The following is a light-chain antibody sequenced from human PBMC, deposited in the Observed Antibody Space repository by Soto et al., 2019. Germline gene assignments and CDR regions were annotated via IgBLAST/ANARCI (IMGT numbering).Light chain of an antibody. Sequence: EIVLTQSPATLSLSPGERATLSCRASQSVSSYLAWYQQTPGQAPRLLIYEASNRATGIPARFSGSGSGTDFTLTISSLEPEAFAVYYCQQRSNWPWTFGQGTKVEIK. V-gene: IGKV3-11*01. CDR1: QSVSSY. J-gene: IGKJ1*01. CDR2: EAS. CDR3: QQRSNWPWT.